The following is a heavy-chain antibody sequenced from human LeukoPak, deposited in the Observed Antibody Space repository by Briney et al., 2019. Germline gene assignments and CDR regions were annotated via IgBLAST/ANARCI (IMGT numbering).Heavy chain of an antibody. V-gene: IGHV3-7*01. CDR1: EFTFNNYW. J-gene: IGHJ6*03. CDR3: ARAVRQRLVEGYYYSYYHMDV. CDR2: IKEDGSEK. Sequence: PGGSLRLSCAASEFTFNNYWMSWVRQAPGKGLDWVANIKEDGSEKYYVDSVKGRFTISRDNAKNSLYLQMNSLRAEDTAVYYCARAVRQRLVEGYYYSYYHMDVWGKGTTVTVSS. D-gene: IGHD6-19*01.